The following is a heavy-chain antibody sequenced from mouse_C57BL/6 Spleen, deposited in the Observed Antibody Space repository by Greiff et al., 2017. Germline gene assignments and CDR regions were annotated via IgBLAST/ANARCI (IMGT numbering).Heavy chain of an antibody. V-gene: IGHV1-64*01. CDR1: GYTFTSYW. CDR2: IHPNSGST. Sequence: QVQLQQPGAELVKPGASVKLSCKASGYTFTSYWMHWVKQRPGQGLEWIGMIHPNSGSTNYNEKFKSKATLTVDKSSSTAYMQLSSLTSEDSAVYYCARNYGSRKGPDVWGTGTTVTVSS. J-gene: IGHJ1*03. D-gene: IGHD1-1*01. CDR3: ARNYGSRKGPDV.